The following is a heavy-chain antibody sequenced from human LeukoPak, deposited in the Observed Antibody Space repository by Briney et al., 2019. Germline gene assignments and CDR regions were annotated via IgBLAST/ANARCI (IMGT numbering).Heavy chain of an antibody. D-gene: IGHD2-15*01. CDR3: ARGYSATPHY. J-gene: IGHJ4*02. V-gene: IGHV4-34*01. CDR1: GGSFSGYY. CDR2: INHSGST. Sequence: PSETLSLTCAVYGGSFSGYYWSWIRQPPGKGLEWIGEINHSGSTNYNPSLKSRVTISVDTSKNQFSLKLSSVTAADTAVYYCARGYSATPHYWGQGTLVTVSS.